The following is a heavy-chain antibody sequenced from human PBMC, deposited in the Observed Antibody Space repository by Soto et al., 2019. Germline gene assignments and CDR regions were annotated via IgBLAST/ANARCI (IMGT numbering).Heavy chain of an antibody. CDR1: WLPFTSFH. D-gene: IGHD3-22*01. V-gene: IGHV3-48*02. J-gene: IGHJ6*02. CDR2: ITSSSDTI. Sequence: GGSLILSSAPPWLPFTSFHMNCVPQAPGRGLEWVTYITSSSDTIYYSDSVKGRFTISRDNGKNSLFLQMNSLRDEDTAVYYCARVVVVIPPGYYYAMDVWGQGT. CDR3: ARVVVVIPPGYYYAMDV.